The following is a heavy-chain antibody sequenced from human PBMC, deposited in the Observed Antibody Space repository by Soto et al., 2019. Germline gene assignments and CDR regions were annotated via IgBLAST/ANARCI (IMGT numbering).Heavy chain of an antibody. Sequence: GGSLRLSCAASGFTFSSYSMNWVRQAPGKGLEWVSYISSSSSTIYYADSVKGRFTISRDNAKNSLYLQMNSLRAEDTAVYYCASLEQQLFGNYYYYYMDVWGKGTTVTVSS. CDR2: ISSSSSTI. CDR3: ASLEQQLFGNYYYYYMDV. D-gene: IGHD6-13*01. CDR1: GFTFSSYS. J-gene: IGHJ6*03. V-gene: IGHV3-48*01.